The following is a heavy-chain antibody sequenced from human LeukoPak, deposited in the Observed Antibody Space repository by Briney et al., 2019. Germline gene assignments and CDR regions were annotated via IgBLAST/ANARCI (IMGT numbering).Heavy chain of an antibody. Sequence: ASVKVSCKASGYTFTGYYMHWVRQAPGQGLEWMGWINPNSGGTNYAQKFQGRVTMTRDTSISTAYMELSGLRSDDTAVYYCARENIVLMVYAWFDYWGQGTLVTVSS. J-gene: IGHJ4*02. V-gene: IGHV1-2*02. CDR2: INPNSGGT. CDR3: ARENIVLMVYAWFDY. D-gene: IGHD2-8*01. CDR1: GYTFTGYY.